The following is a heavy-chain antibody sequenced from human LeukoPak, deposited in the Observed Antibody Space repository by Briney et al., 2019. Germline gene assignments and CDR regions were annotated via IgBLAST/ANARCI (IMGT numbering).Heavy chain of an antibody. CDR3: ARGDSSSWSRGSMSMDV. D-gene: IGHD6-13*01. V-gene: IGHV1-3*01. CDR1: GYTFTSYA. CDR2: INAGNGNT. J-gene: IGHJ6*02. Sequence: ASVKVSCKASGYTFTSYAMHWVRQAPGQRLEWMGWINAGNGNTKYSQKFQGRVTITRDTSASTAYMELSSLRSEDTAVYYCARGDSSSWSRGSMSMDVWGQGTTVTVSS.